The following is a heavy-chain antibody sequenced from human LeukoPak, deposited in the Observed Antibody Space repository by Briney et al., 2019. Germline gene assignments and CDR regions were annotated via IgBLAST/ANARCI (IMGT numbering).Heavy chain of an antibody. V-gene: IGHV4-59*01. CDR1: GGSMSSYY. J-gene: IGHJ4*02. CDR2: IYYSGST. CDR3: ARVGRGDYTWGSYSCDH. Sequence: SETLSLTCTVSGGSMSSYYWSWIRQPPGKRLEWIGYIYYSGSTNYNPSLKSRVTISVDTSKNQFSLKLSSVTAADTAVYYCARVGRGDYTWGSYSCDHWGQGTLVTVSS. D-gene: IGHD3-16*01.